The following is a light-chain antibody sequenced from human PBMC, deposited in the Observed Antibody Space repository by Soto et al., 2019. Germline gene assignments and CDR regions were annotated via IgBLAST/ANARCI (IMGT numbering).Light chain of an antibody. CDR1: QSVSSN. V-gene: IGKV3-15*01. CDR2: RAS. CDR3: QQYNNWPRT. J-gene: IGKJ1*01. Sequence: EIVMTQSPATLSVSPGERATLSCRASQSVSSNLACYQQKPGQAPRLLIYRASTRATGIPARFSGSGSGTEFTLTISSLQSEDFAVYYCQQYNNWPRTCGQGTKVEIK.